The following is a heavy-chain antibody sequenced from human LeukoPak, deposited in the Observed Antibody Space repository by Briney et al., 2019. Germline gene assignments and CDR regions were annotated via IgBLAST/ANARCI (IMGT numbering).Heavy chain of an antibody. Sequence: AGSLRLSCAASGFTFSSYWMLWVRQAPGHGLVWVSRINSDMSTTTYADSVKGRFTISRDNSKNTLYLQMSSLRAEDTAFYYCAKGGISTIVRGVIGYMDVWGKGTTVTISS. D-gene: IGHD3-10*01. CDR3: AKGGISTIVRGVIGYMDV. CDR2: INSDMSTT. CDR1: GFTFSSYW. J-gene: IGHJ6*03. V-gene: IGHV3-74*01.